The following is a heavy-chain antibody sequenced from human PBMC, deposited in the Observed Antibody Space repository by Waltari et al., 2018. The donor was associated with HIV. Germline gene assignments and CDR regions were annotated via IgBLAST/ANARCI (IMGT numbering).Heavy chain of an antibody. CDR2: IYSGGST. CDR1: GFTVSSNY. V-gene: IGHV3-66*01. Sequence: EVQLVESGGGLVQPGGSLRLSCAASGFTVSSNYMSWVRQAPGKGGEWVSVIYSGGSTYYADSVKGRFTISRDNSKNTLYLQMNSLRAEDTAVYYCASIAYCGGDCYPRGMDVWGQGTTVTVSS. CDR3: ASIAYCGGDCYPRGMDV. J-gene: IGHJ6*02. D-gene: IGHD2-21*02.